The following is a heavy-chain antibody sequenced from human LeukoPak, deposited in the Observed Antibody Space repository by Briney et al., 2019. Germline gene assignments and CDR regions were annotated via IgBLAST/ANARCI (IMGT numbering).Heavy chain of an antibody. CDR3: AKGGRGNYGFDY. D-gene: IGHD3-10*01. CDR1: GFTSIAYA. CDR2: ISGSGVTT. J-gene: IGHJ4*02. Sequence: PGGSLGLSCVGSGFTSIAYALTWARQAPGKGLEWVSGISGSGVTTYYADSVKGRFTISRDNSKNTLYLQMNSLRADDTAVYYCAKGGRGNYGFDYWGQGTLVTVSS. V-gene: IGHV3-23*01.